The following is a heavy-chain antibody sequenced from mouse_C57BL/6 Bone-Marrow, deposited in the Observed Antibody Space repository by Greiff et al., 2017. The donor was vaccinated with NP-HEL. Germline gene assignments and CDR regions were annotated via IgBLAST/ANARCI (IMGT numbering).Heavy chain of an antibody. D-gene: IGHD2-13*01. J-gene: IGHJ2*01. Sequence: EVKLMESGAELVRPGASVKLSCTASGFNIKDDYMHWVKQRPEQGLEWIGWIDPENGDTEYASKFQGKATITADTSSNTAYLQLSSLTSEDTAVYYCTFYYMGTRWGQGTTLTVSS. CDR3: TFYYMGTR. V-gene: IGHV14-4*01. CDR1: GFNIKDDY. CDR2: IDPENGDT.